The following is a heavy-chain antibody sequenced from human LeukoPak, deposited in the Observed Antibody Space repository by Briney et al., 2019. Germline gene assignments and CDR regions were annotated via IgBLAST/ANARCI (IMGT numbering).Heavy chain of an antibody. CDR3: AKDTQRGSYGY. D-gene: IGHD1-26*01. CDR1: GFTFSIYA. J-gene: IGHJ4*02. Sequence: GGSLRLSCAASGFTFSIYAVSWVRQAPGKGLEWVSDIDGSGVTTYYADSVKGRFTIPRDNSKNALYLQMNSLRAEDTAVYYCAKDTQRGSYGYWGQGTLVTVSS. CDR2: IDGSGVTT. V-gene: IGHV3-23*01.